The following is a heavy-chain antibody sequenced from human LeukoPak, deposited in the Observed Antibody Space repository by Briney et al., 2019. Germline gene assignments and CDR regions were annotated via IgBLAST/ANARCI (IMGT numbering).Heavy chain of an antibody. Sequence: GGSLRLSCAGSGFTFSTYSIKWVRQAPGKGLEWVSHIGGSGSFIYYADSVKGRFTISRDNAKNSVYLQMNSLRDEDTAVYYCVRGTYHAYYMDVWGKGTTVTVSS. CDR3: VRGTYHAYYMDV. V-gene: IGHV3-48*02. CDR2: IGGSGSFI. J-gene: IGHJ6*03. D-gene: IGHD3-16*01. CDR1: GFTFSTYS.